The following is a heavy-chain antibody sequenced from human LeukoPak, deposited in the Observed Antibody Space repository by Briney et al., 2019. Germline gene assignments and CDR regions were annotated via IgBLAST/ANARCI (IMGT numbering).Heavy chain of an antibody. CDR1: GGSISSYY. CDR2: IYYSGST. V-gene: IGHV4-59*01. CDR3: ARSRPAKVNAFDI. J-gene: IGHJ3*02. Sequence: SETLSLTCTVSGGSISSYYWSWIRQPPGKGLEWIGYIYYSGSTNYNPALKGRVTISVDTSKNQFSLRLSSVTAADTAVYYCARSRPAKVNAFDIWGPGTMVTVSS.